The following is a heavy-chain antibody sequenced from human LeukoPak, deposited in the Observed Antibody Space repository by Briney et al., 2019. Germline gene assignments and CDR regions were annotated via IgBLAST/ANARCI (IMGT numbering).Heavy chain of an antibody. J-gene: IGHJ4*02. V-gene: IGHV4-39*07. CDR2: IDYSGST. Sequence: SQTLSLTCTVSGGSITSSSYFWGWIRQPPGKGLEWIGSIDYSGSTFYNPSLKSRVTISVDPSKNQFSLMLSSVTAADTAVYFCARSGGNSVFDYWGQGTLVTVSS. CDR3: ARSGGNSVFDY. CDR1: GGSITSSSYF. D-gene: IGHD4-23*01.